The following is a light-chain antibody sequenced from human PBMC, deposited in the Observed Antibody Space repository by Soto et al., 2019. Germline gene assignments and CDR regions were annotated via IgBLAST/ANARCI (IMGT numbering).Light chain of an antibody. J-gene: IGLJ1*01. Sequence: QSVLTQPASVSGSPGQSITISCTGTSSDVGTYTLVSWYQQHPGKAPKLVIYEVNKRPAGVSKRFSGSKSGDTASLTISGLQAADEADSYCSSYAGAITFYVFGTGTKLT. CDR2: EVN. CDR3: SSYAGAITFYV. V-gene: IGLV2-23*02. CDR1: SSDVGTYTL.